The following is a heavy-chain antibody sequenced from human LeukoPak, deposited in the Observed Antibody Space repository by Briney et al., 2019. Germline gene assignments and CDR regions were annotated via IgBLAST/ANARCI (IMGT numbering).Heavy chain of an antibody. V-gene: IGHV4-59*08. CDR2: IYYSGST. D-gene: IGHD2-2*01. CDR1: GGSISSYY. CDR3: ARQWNIVVVPAARWDWFDP. Sequence: PSETLSLTCTVSGGSISSYYWSWIRQSPGKGLEWIGYIYYSGSTNYNPSLKSRVTISVDTSKNQFSLKLSSVTAADTAVYYCARQWNIVVVPAARWDWFDPWGQGTLVTVSS. J-gene: IGHJ5*02.